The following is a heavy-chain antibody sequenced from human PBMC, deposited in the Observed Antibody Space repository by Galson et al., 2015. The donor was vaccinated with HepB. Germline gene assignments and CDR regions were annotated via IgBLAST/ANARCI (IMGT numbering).Heavy chain of an antibody. Sequence: PALVKPTQTLTLTCTFSGFSVTSNGVTVGWIRQPPGKALEWLALIYWDDDKRYSPSLKSRLTITKGPSENQVVLTMTNMDSVDTATYYCARIRSHHRGSGTRRSYYYEYTDVWGKGITVTVSS. CDR1: GFSVTSNGVT. CDR3: ARIRSHHRGSGTRRSYYYEYTDV. J-gene: IGHJ6*03. D-gene: IGHD3-10*01. CDR2: IYWDDDK. V-gene: IGHV2-5*02.